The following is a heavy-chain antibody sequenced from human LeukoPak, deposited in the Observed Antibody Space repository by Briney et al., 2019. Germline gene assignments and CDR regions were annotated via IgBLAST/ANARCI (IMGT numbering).Heavy chain of an antibody. V-gene: IGHV3-30-3*01. Sequence: GRSLRLSCAASGFTFSSYAMHWVRQAPGKGLEWVAVISYDGSNKYYADSVKGRFTISRDNSKNTLYLQMNSLRAEDTAVYYCARCEWELLHQDYGMDVWGQGTTVTVSS. J-gene: IGHJ6*02. CDR2: ISYDGSNK. D-gene: IGHD1-26*01. CDR3: ARCEWELLHQDYGMDV. CDR1: GFTFSSYA.